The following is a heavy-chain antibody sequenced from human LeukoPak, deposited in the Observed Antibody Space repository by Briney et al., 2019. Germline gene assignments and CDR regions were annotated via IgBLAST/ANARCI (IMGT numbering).Heavy chain of an antibody. CDR1: GYTFTGYY. V-gene: IGHV1-2*02. CDR2: INPNSGGT. Sequence: ASVKVSCKASGYTFTGYYMHWVRQAPGQGLEWMGWINPNSGGTNYAQKFQGRVTMTRDTSISTAYMELSRLRSDDTAVYYCAREGYSSGWRYFDYWGQGTLVTVSS. D-gene: IGHD6-19*01. J-gene: IGHJ4*02. CDR3: AREGYSSGWRYFDY.